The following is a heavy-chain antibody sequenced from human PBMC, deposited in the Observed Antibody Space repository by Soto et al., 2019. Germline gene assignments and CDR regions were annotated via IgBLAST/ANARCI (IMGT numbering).Heavy chain of an antibody. CDR3: ARRYSYGMDV. CDR2: ISYDGSNK. V-gene: IGHV3-30-3*01. Sequence: GGSLRLSCAACGFTFSSYAMHWVRQAPGKGLEWVAVISYDGSNKYYADSVKGRFTISRDNSKNTLYLQMNSLRAEDTAVYYCARRYSYGMDVWGQGTTVTVSS. CDR1: GFTFSSYA. D-gene: IGHD1-1*01. J-gene: IGHJ6*02.